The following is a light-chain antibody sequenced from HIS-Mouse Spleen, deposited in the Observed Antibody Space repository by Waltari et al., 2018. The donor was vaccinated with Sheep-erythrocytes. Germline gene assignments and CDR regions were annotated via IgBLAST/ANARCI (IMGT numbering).Light chain of an antibody. CDR1: RSDFGSYNL. CDR2: EGS. CDR3: CSYAGSSTPWV. V-gene: IGLV2-23*01. Sequence: QSALTPPASVSGSPGQSITISCTGTRSDFGSYNLVSWYQQHPGKAPKPMIYEGSKRPSGVSNRFSGSKSGNTASLTISGLQAEDEADYYCCSYAGSSTPWVFGGGTKLTVL. J-gene: IGLJ3*02.